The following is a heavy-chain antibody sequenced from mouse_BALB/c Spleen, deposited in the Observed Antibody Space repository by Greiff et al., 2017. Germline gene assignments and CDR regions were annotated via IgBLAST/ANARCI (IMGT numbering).Heavy chain of an antibody. J-gene: IGHJ2*01. CDR2: IDPANGNT. CDR1: GFNIKDTY. V-gene: IGHV14-3*02. D-gene: IGHD1-1*02. CDR3: APYGNHVHD. Sequence: VQLQQSGAELVKPGASVKLSCTASGFNIKDTYMHWVKQRPEKGLEWIGRIDPANGNTKYDPTFQGKATITADTSSDTAYLQLSSLTSADTSVYYCAPYGNHVHDGGKGTTLTGS.